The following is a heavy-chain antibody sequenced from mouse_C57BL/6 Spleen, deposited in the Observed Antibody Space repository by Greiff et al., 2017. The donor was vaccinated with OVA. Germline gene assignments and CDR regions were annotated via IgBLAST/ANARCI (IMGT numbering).Heavy chain of an antibody. CDR2: ISDGGSYT. CDR3: AREDDGYAMDY. CDR1: GFTFSSYA. Sequence: EVMLVESGGGLVKPGGSLKLSCAASGFTFSSYAMSWVRQTPEKRLEWVATISDGGSYTYYPDNVKGRFTISRDNAKNNLYLQMSHLKSEDTAVYYCAREDDGYAMDYWGQGTSVTVSS. J-gene: IGHJ4*01. V-gene: IGHV5-4*01. D-gene: IGHD2-12*01.